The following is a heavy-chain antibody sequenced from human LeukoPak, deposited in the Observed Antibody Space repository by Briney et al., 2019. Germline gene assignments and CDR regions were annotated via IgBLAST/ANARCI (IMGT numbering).Heavy chain of an antibody. Sequence: PSETLSLTCTVSGGSISSYYWSWIRQPPGKGLEWIGYIYYSGSTNYNPSLKSRVTISVDTSKNQFSLKLSSVTAADTAVYYCARLAYCGGDCYSDAFDIWGQGTMVTVSS. CDR3: ARLAYCGGDCYSDAFDI. CDR2: IYYSGST. J-gene: IGHJ3*02. D-gene: IGHD2-21*02. V-gene: IGHV4-59*01. CDR1: GGSISSYY.